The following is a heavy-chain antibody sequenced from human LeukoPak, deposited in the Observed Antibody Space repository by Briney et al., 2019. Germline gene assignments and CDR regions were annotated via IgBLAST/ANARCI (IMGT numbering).Heavy chain of an antibody. D-gene: IGHD2-2*01. Sequence: GGSLRLSCAASGFTFSSYAMSWVRQAPGKGLEWVSSISGSGGSTYYADSVKGRFTISRDNSKNTLYLQMNSLRDEDTAVYYCAKKTGGCQLLPFDYWGQGTLVTVSS. CDR3: AKKTGGCQLLPFDY. CDR2: ISGSGGST. V-gene: IGHV3-23*01. CDR1: GFTFSSYA. J-gene: IGHJ4*02.